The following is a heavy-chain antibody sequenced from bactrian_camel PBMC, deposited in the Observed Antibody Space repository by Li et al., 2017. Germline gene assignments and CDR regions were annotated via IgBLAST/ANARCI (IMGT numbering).Heavy chain of an antibody. CDR1: GFTYSSYC. CDR3: AADPRVEAGTLIDELYDY. V-gene: IGHV3S55*01. CDR2: IDRQGSI. J-gene: IGHJ4*01. D-gene: IGHD6*01. Sequence: VQLVESGGGSVQAGGSLRLACAASGFTYSSYCMAWFRQAPGMEREGVAAIDRQGSIDYADSVKGRFTISKDNAKNALYLQMDTLQPEDTAMYYCAADPRVEAGTLIDELYDYWGQGTQVTVS.